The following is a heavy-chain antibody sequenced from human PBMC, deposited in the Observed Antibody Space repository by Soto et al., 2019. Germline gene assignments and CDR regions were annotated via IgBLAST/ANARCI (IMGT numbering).Heavy chain of an antibody. J-gene: IGHJ3*02. CDR1: GGSISSSSYY. D-gene: IGHD2-15*01. CDR3: ARPRDYWPAFDAFDI. CDR2: IYYSGST. V-gene: IGHV4-39*01. Sequence: SETLSLTCTVSGGSISSSSYYWGWIRQPPGKGLEWIGSIYYSGSTYYNPSLKSRVTISVDTSKNQFSLKLSSVTAADTAVYYCARPRDYWPAFDAFDIWGQGTMVTVSS.